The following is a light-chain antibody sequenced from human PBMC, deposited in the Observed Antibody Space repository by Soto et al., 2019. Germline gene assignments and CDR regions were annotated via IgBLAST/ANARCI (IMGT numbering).Light chain of an antibody. CDR3: CSYAGSSSYV. V-gene: IGLV2-23*01. J-gene: IGLJ1*01. Sequence: TISCTGTSSDVGSYNLVSWYQQHPGKAPKLMIYEGSKRPSGVSNRFSGSKSGNTASLTISGLQAEDEADYYCCSYAGSSSYVFGTGTKVTVL. CDR2: EGS. CDR1: SSDVGSYNL.